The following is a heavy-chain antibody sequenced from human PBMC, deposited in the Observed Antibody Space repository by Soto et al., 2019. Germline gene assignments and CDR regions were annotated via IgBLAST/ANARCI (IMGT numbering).Heavy chain of an antibody. D-gene: IGHD6-13*01. CDR2: IRSKAYGGTT. V-gene: IGHV3-49*03. CDR1: GFTFGDYA. J-gene: IGHJ6*02. CDR3: TRDPYSRLYYYYYGMDV. Sequence: GVLRLSCTASGFTFGDYAMSWFRQAPGKGLEWVGFIRSKAYGGTTEYAASVKGRFTISRDDSKSIAYLQMNSLKTEDTAVYYCTRDPYSRLYYYYYGMDVWGQGTTVTVSS.